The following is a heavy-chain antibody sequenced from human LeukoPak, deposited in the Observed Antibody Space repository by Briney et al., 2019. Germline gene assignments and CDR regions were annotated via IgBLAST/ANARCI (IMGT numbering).Heavy chain of an antibody. J-gene: IGHJ4*02. CDR3: ARTAGQNGEFY. CDR1: GGDIISRSHY. V-gene: IGHV4-39*01. Sequence: PSETLSLTCTVSGGDIISRSHYWGWIRQPPGKGLEWIGSVYYSGNTYYNPSLKRRATISIDTPTSKNQFSLTLTSVTAADTAVYYCARTAGQNGEFYWGQGTLVTVSP. D-gene: IGHD3-10*01. CDR2: VYYSGNT.